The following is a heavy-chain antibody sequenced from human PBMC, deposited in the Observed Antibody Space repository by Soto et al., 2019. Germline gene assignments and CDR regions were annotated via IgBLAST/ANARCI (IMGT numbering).Heavy chain of an antibody. Sequence: QVHLQQSGPGLVNPSETLSLTCTVSGGSMSSYYWTWIRQPAGNGLEWIGRVYSIGGTHYNPSLKSRVTISLDTAKNQSSLRLLSVTDADTAVYYCAIGQRFSDWFDPWGQGTLVTVSS. V-gene: IGHV4-4*07. J-gene: IGHJ5*02. CDR3: AIGQRFSDWFDP. CDR1: GGSMSSYY. CDR2: VYSIGGT. D-gene: IGHD3-3*01.